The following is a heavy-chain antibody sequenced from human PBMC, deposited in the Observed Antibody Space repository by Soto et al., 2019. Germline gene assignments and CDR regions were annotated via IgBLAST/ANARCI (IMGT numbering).Heavy chain of an antibody. D-gene: IGHD1-26*01. CDR2: ISSSSSYI. Sequence: EVQLVESGGGLVKPGGSLRLSCAASGFTFSSYSMNWVRQAPGKGLEWVSSISSSSSYIYYADSVKGRFTISRDNAKNSLDLQMSSRRAEATAVDYCAGGGERGSYYGAFDIWGQGTTVTVSS. J-gene: IGHJ3*02. V-gene: IGHV3-21*01. CDR3: AGGGERGSYYGAFDI. CDR1: GFTFSSYS.